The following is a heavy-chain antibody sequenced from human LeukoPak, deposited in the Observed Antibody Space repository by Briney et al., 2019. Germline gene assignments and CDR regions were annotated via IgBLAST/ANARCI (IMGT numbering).Heavy chain of an antibody. J-gene: IGHJ2*01. CDR1: GFTFSSFP. Sequence: GKSLRLSCAVSGFTFSSFPFHWVRQAPGKGLEWVAAISTDGSYKYHGDSVKGRFTISRDNPMNTLYLQMNGLRPDDTAVYYCARSSIPGRWYFDLWGRGTLVTVSS. CDR3: ARSSIPGRWYFDL. D-gene: IGHD3-10*01. V-gene: IGHV3-30*04. CDR2: ISTDGSYK.